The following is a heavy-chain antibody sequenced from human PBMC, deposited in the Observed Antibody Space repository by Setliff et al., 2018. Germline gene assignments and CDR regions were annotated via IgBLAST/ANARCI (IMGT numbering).Heavy chain of an antibody. CDR3: AREGGWNGIILYYFDY. D-gene: IGHD1-1*01. V-gene: IGHV1-3*01. Sequence: ASVKVSCKASGYTFTSYAMHWLRQAPGQSLEWMGWINAGNNNTQYSQRFQGRVTITWDTSATTAHMDLSSLTSEDTAVYYCAREGGWNGIILYYFDYWGQGTLVTVSS. CDR1: GYTFTSYA. J-gene: IGHJ4*02. CDR2: INAGNNNT.